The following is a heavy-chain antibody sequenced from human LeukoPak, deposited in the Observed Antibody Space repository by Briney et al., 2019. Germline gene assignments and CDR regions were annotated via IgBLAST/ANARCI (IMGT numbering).Heavy chain of an antibody. Sequence: GGSLRLSCTASGCTFSGYAMSWVRQAPGKGLDWVSGLSGSGASTYYADSVKGRFTISRDNSKTTLYLQMNSLRAEDTAVYYCARGLRYFDWPPGMDVWGQGTTVTVSS. CDR1: GCTFSGYA. V-gene: IGHV3-23*01. CDR3: ARGLRYFDWPPGMDV. CDR2: LSGSGAST. D-gene: IGHD3-9*01. J-gene: IGHJ6*02.